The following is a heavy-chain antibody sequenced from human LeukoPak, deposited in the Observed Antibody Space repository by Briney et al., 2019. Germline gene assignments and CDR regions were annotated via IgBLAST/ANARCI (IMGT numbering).Heavy chain of an antibody. D-gene: IGHD4/OR15-4a*01. CDR1: GFTFSSYE. Sequence: GGSLRLSCAASGFTFSSYEMNWVRQAPGKGLEWVSYISSSGDTIYYADSVKGRFTISRDNAKNSLYLQMNSLRAEDTAVYYCARRAGAYSHPYDYWGQGTLVTVSS. CDR2: ISSSGDTI. V-gene: IGHV3-48*03. J-gene: IGHJ4*02. CDR3: ARRAGAYSHPYDY.